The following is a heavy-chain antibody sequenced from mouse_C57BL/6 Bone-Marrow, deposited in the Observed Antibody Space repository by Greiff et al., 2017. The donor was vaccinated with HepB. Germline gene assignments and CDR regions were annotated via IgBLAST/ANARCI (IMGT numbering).Heavy chain of an antibody. CDR3: ARHQDYDGDY. Sequence: VQLQQSGGDLVKPGGSLKLSCAASGFTFSSYGMSWVRQTPDKRLEWVATISSGGSYTYYPDSVKGRFTISRDNAKNTLYLQMSSLKSEDTAMYYCARHQDYDGDYWGQGTTLTVSS. CDR2: ISSGGSYT. CDR1: GFTFSSYG. D-gene: IGHD2-4*01. J-gene: IGHJ2*01. V-gene: IGHV5-6*01.